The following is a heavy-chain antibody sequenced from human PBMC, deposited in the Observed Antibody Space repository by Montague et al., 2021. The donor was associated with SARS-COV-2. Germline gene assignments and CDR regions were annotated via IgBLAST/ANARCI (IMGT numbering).Heavy chain of an antibody. J-gene: IGHJ6*02. V-gene: IGHV4-39*07. D-gene: IGHD6-13*01. CDR3: ARVGRQQLVRLSGMDV. CDR2: IYYSGST. CDR1: GGSISSSSYY. Sequence: SETLSLTCTVSGGSISSSSYYWGWIRQPPGKGLEWIGSIYYSGSTYYNPSLKSRVTISVDTSKNQFSLKLGSVTAADTAAYYCARVGRQQLVRLSGMDVWGQGATVTVPS.